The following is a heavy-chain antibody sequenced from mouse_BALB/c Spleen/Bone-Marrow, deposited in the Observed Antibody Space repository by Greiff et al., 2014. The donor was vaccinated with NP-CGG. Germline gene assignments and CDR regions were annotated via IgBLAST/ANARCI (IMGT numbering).Heavy chain of an antibody. CDR2: IWAGGGT. Sequence: VQLQESGPGLVAPSQSLSITCTVSGFPLSSYGVHWVRQCPGKGLEWLGIIWAGGGTNYNSALMSRLSISKDNSKRQVFLKMNSLQTDDTAMYYCARGDYGSTYWFAYWGQGTLVTVSA. D-gene: IGHD1-1*01. V-gene: IGHV2-9*02. J-gene: IGHJ3*01. CDR1: GFPLSSYG. CDR3: ARGDYGSTYWFAY.